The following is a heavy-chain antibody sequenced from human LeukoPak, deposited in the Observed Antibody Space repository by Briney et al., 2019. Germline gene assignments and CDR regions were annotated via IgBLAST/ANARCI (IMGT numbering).Heavy chain of an antibody. J-gene: IGHJ5*02. CDR1: GGSISRYY. CDR3: ARVPGGWINWFDP. Sequence: SETLSLTCTVSGGSISRYYWSWIRQPPGKGLEWIGYKDYSGSTNYNRSLKSRVTISVDTSKNQFSLKLSSVTAADTAVYYCARVPGGWINWFDPWGRGTLVTVSS. D-gene: IGHD6-19*01. V-gene: IGHV4-59*12. CDR2: KDYSGST.